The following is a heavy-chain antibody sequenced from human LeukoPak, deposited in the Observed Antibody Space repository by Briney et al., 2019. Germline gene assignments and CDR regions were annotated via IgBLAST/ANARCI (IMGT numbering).Heavy chain of an antibody. J-gene: IGHJ4*02. CDR3: ARDRYSSQYYFDY. CDR1: GGSISSSSYY. CDR2: IYYSGST. Sequence: SETLSLTCTVSGGSISSSSYYWGWIRQPPGKGLEWIGSIYYSGSTYYNPSLKSRVTTSVDTSKNQFSLKLSSVTAADTAVYYCARDRYSSQYYFDYWGRGTLVTVSS. V-gene: IGHV4-39*07. D-gene: IGHD5-18*01.